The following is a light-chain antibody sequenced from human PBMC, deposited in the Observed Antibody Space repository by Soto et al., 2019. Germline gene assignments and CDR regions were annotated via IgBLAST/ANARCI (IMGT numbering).Light chain of an antibody. CDR1: QSVSSN. CDR2: GAS. V-gene: IGKV3-15*01. J-gene: IGKJ1*01. Sequence: IVLTQSPATLSVSPGEKATLSCRASQSVSSNLAWYQQKPGQAPRLLMYGASTRATAIPARFSGSGSGTEFTLNITSLKAEDIAVYYCQQYDTWHVWTFGQGTKVDIK. CDR3: QQYDTWHVWT.